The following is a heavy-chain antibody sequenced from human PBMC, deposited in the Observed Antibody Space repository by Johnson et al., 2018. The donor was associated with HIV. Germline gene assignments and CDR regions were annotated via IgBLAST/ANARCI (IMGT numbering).Heavy chain of an antibody. CDR3: ASPRAPKLGSDAFDI. Sequence: QVQLVESGGGLVQPGGSLRLSCAASGFTVSSNYMSWVRQAPGQGLEWVSYISSSGSTIYYAASVKGRFTNSRDNAKNSLYLQMNSLRAEDTAVYYCASPRAPKLGSDAFDIWGQGTMVTVSS. CDR1: GFTVSSNY. D-gene: IGHD7-27*01. V-gene: IGHV3-11*04. J-gene: IGHJ3*02. CDR2: ISSSGSTI.